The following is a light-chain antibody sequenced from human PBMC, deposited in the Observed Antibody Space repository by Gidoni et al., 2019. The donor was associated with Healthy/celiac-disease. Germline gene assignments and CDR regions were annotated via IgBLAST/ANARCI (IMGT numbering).Light chain of an antibody. CDR2: GAS. V-gene: IGKV3-20*01. Sequence: EIVLTQSPGTLSLSPGERATLSCRASQSVSSSYLAWYQQKPGQAPRLLIYGASSRATGIPDRFSGSTSGTDFTLTISRLEPEDFAVYYCQQYGSSSLTFGQGTRLEIK. J-gene: IGKJ5*01. CDR3: QQYGSSSLT. CDR1: QSVSSSY.